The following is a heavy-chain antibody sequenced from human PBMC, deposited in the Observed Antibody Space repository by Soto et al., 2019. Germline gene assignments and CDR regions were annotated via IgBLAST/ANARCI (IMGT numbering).Heavy chain of an antibody. CDR3: ESIQLGYEALDL. D-gene: IGHD6-6*01. Sequence: LRVYSGAAEFNIARYSRNCNNQAPVKRLEVVSSISSTSSYIYYADSVKVRFTISRENAKNSLYMQMNSMRAEDTDVYSSESIQLGYEALDLWRYCTTVTVS. CDR2: ISSTSSYI. J-gene: IGHJ3*01. V-gene: IGHV3-21*01. CDR1: EFNIARYS.